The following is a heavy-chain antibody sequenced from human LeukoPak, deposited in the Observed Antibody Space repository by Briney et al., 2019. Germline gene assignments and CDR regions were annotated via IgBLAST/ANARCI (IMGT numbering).Heavy chain of an antibody. CDR3: ARGVGLRSDFDI. Sequence: SETLSLTCTVSGGSISSYYWSWIRQPPGKGLEWIGYIYYSGSTNYNPSLKSRVTISVDTSKNQFSLKVSSVTAADTAVYYCARGVGLRSDFDIWGQGTMVTVSS. CDR2: IYYSGST. CDR1: GGSISSYY. V-gene: IGHV4-59*12. J-gene: IGHJ3*02. D-gene: IGHD3-3*01.